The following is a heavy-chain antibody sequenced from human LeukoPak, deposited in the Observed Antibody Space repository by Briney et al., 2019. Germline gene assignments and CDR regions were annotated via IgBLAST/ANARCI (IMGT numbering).Heavy chain of an antibody. CDR2: INPSGGST. CDR3: GSDQGYSGYDSPDY. Sequence: ASVKVSFKASGYPFTNYYMHWVRQAPGQGLEWMGIINPSGGSTNYAQKFQGRVTMTRDTSTSTVYMELSSLRSEDTAVYYCGSDQGYSGYDSPDYWGQGTLVTVSS. J-gene: IGHJ4*02. V-gene: IGHV1-46*01. D-gene: IGHD5-12*01. CDR1: GYPFTNYY.